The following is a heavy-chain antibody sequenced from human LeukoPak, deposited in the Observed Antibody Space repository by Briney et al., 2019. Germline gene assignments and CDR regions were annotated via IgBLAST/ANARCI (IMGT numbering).Heavy chain of an antibody. CDR2: INHSGST. V-gene: IGHV4-34*01. CDR3: ARQSKTYYYGSGSYNYYYYMDV. J-gene: IGHJ6*03. Sequence: PSETLSLTCAVYGGSFSGYYWSWIRQPPGKGLEWIGEINHSGSTNYNPSLKSRVTISVDTSKNQFSLKLSSVTAADTAVYYCARQSKTYYYGSGSYNYYYYMDVWGKGTTVTISS. D-gene: IGHD3-10*01. CDR1: GGSFSGYY.